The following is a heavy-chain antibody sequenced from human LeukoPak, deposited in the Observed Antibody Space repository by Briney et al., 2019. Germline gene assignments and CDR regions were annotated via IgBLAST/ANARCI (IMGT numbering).Heavy chain of an antibody. CDR1: GFTFSSYS. V-gene: IGHV3-21*01. Sequence: GGSLRLSCAASGFTFSSYSMNWVRQAPGKGLEWVSSISSSSSYIYYADSVKGRFTISRDNAKNSLYLQMNSRRAEDTAVYYCARHEGAYDAFDIWGQGTMVTVSS. CDR2: ISSSSSYI. J-gene: IGHJ3*02. D-gene: IGHD4/OR15-4a*01. CDR3: ARHEGAYDAFDI.